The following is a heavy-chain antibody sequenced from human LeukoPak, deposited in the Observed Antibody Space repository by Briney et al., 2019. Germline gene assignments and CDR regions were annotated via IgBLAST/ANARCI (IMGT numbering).Heavy chain of an antibody. Sequence: GGSLRLSCEASEFTFSNYWMSWVRQAPGKGLEWVANINQDGSEKYYVDSVKGRFTISRDNAKNSLYLQMNSLRAEDTAVYYCARDRVSGRTFDYWGQGTLVTVSS. D-gene: IGHD1-26*01. V-gene: IGHV3-7*01. CDR1: EFTFSNYW. CDR2: INQDGSEK. CDR3: ARDRVSGRTFDY. J-gene: IGHJ4*02.